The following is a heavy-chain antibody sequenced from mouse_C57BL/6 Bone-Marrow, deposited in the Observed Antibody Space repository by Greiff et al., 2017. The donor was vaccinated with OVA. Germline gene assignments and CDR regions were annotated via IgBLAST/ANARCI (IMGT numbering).Heavy chain of an antibody. V-gene: IGHV5-12*01. J-gene: IGHJ3*01. CDR3: SRPDSSGYTWFAY. CDR1: GFTFSDYY. Sequence: DVMLVESGGGLVQPGGSLKLSCAASGFTFSDYYMYWVRQTPEKRLEWVAYISNGGGSTYYPDTVKGRFTISRDNAKNTLYPQMSRLKSEDTAMYYCSRPDSSGYTWFAYWGQGTLVTVSA. D-gene: IGHD3-2*02. CDR2: ISNGGGST.